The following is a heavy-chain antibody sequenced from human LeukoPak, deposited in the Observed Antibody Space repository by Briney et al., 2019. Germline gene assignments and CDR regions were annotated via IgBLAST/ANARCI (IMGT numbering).Heavy chain of an antibody. Sequence: PGGSLRLSCAASGFTFSNYWLSWVRQAPGKGLEWVANIKEDGNEKYYVDSVKGRFTISRENAKNSLYLQMNSLRVEDTAVYYCARVEYSSSWLYDYWGQGTLVTVSS. V-gene: IGHV3-7*01. D-gene: IGHD6-13*01. CDR1: GFTFSNYW. J-gene: IGHJ4*02. CDR2: IKEDGNEK. CDR3: ARVEYSSSWLYDY.